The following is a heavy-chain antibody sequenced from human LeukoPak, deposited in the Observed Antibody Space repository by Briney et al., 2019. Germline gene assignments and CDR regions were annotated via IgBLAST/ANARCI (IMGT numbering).Heavy chain of an antibody. CDR2: ISSGGSTI. CDR1: GFTFSSYS. J-gene: IGHJ4*02. Sequence: GGSLRLSCAASGFTFSSYSMNWVRQAPGKGLEWVSYISSGGSTIYYADSVKGRFTISRDNAKNSLYLQMNSLRDEDTAVYYCASSGSYRFDYWGQGTLVTVSS. V-gene: IGHV3-48*02. D-gene: IGHD1-26*01. CDR3: ASSGSYRFDY.